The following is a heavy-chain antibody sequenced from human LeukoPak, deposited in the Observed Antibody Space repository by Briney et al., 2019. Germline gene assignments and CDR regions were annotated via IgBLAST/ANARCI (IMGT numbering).Heavy chain of an antibody. CDR1: GGSFSGYY. CDR2: INHSGST. V-gene: IGHV4-34*01. Sequence: PSETLSLTCAVYGGSFSGYYWSWIRQPPGKGLEWIGEINHSGSTNYNPSLKSRVTISVDTSKNQFSLKLSSVTAADTAVYYCARGRQPWFNAFDIWGQGTMVTVSS. D-gene: IGHD5-18*01. CDR3: ARGRQPWFNAFDI. J-gene: IGHJ3*02.